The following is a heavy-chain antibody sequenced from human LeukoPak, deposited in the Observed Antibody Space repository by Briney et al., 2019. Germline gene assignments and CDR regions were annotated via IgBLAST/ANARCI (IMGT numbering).Heavy chain of an antibody. J-gene: IGHJ4*02. CDR1: GYSFTAYY. CDR3: ARDQIQVWFMVGRFGY. D-gene: IGHD5-18*01. V-gene: IGHV1-46*01. Sequence: ASVKVSCKTSGYSFTAYYIHWIRQAPGQGLEWMGVITPNDGRPTYAQKFQGRLALTMDTSTSTVYMELSSLRSDDTAIYYCARDQIQVWFMVGRFGYWGQGTLVSVSS. CDR2: ITPNDGRP.